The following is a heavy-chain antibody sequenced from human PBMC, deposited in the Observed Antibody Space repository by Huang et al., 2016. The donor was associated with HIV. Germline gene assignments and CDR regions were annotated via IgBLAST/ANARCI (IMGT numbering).Heavy chain of an antibody. Sequence: EQLMQSGAEVMKPGASVKISCKASGQPFTNYYVHWVRQAPGQGLEWVGSISPSGDDTSPAQKFRGRLTMTRDAATNTADMELSSLTSADTAIYYCARDVRYLHSHYYGMDVWGQGTTVIVSS. CDR2: ISPSGDDT. CDR3: ARDVRYLHSHYYGMDV. V-gene: IGHV1-46*01. D-gene: IGHD5-18*01. J-gene: IGHJ6*02. CDR1: GQPFTNYY.